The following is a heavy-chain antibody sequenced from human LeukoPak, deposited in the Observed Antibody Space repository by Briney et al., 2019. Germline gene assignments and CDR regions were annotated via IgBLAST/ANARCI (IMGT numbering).Heavy chain of an antibody. CDR3: AREVAVAGGNYYYYYMDV. J-gene: IGHJ6*03. CDR2: ITADGSST. CDR1: GFTFRSYA. Sequence: GGSLRLSCAVSGFTFRSYAMKWVRQAPGKGLEWVSAITADGSSTHYTISVKGRFTISRDNSKNTLYLQMNSLRAEDTAVYYCAREVAVAGGNYYYYYMDVWGKGTTVTISS. D-gene: IGHD6-19*01. V-gene: IGHV3-23*01.